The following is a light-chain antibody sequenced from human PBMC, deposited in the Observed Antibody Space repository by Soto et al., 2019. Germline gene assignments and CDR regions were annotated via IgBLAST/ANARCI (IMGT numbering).Light chain of an antibody. V-gene: IGKV3-15*01. J-gene: IGKJ2*01. CDR1: QSVSSN. CDR3: QQYNNWPPLYT. Sequence: EIVMTQSPATLSVSPGERATLSCRASQSVSSNLAWYQQKPGQAPRLLIYGASTRATGIPARFSGSGSGTEFTLTISSLQYEDFAVYYCQQYNNWPPLYTFGQGKKLEIK. CDR2: GAS.